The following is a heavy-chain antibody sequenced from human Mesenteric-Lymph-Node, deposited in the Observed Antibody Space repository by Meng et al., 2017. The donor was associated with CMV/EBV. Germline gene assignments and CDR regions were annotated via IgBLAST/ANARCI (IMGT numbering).Heavy chain of an antibody. J-gene: IGHJ4*02. CDR3: ARQGCPETSCNTIDY. D-gene: IGHD2-2*02. V-gene: IGHV5-51*01. CDR2: IYPGNSNT. Sequence: GGSLRLSCKASGYSFANEHIAWVRQMPGKGLEMMVIIYPGNSNTRYSPPFEGQVTVSADVSTSTAHLYWSSLKASDTAIYYCARQGCPETSCNTIDYWGQGTLVTVSS. CDR1: GYSFANEH.